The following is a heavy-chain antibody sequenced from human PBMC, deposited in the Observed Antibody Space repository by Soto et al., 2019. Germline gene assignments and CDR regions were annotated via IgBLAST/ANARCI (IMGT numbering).Heavy chain of an antibody. J-gene: IGHJ1*01. D-gene: IGHD3-22*01. CDR3: AREDESSGHAGTFHH. Sequence: PGGSLRLSCAASGFTFSSYSMNWVRQAPGKGLEWVSYISSSSSTIYYADSVKGRFTISRDNAKNSLYLQMNSLRDEDTAVYYCAREDESSGHAGTFHHWGQGTQVTVSS. CDR2: ISSSSSTI. CDR1: GFTFSSYS. V-gene: IGHV3-48*02.